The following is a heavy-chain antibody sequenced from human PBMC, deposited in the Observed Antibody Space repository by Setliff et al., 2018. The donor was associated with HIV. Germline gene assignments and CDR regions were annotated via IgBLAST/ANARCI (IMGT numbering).Heavy chain of an antibody. CDR1: GGSISSGGYY. D-gene: IGHD2-15*01. V-gene: IGHV4-31*01. J-gene: IGHJ4*02. Sequence: NPSETLSLTCTVSGGSISSGGYYWSWIRQHPGKGLEWIGYIYYSGISYYNPSLKTQVSISLDTSTNQFSLNLTSVTVADTAVYFCARGLSSSWRRLWGYWGQGSQVTVSS. CDR3: ARGLSSSWRRLWGY. CDR2: IYYSGIS.